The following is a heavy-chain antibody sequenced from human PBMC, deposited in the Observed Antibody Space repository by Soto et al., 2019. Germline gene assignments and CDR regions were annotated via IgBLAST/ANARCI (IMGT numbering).Heavy chain of an antibody. V-gene: IGHV3-23*01. CDR3: AKGGISLVRGSFDY. CDR1: GIALTNYA. Sequence: EVPLLQSGGGLVQPGGSLRLSCAPSGIALTNYAMSWVRQAPGKGLEWVAAMSGSGSDTYYSDSVKGRFIISRDNSKNTLYLQMNSLRAEDTAVYYCAKGGISLVRGSFDYWGQGTLVTVSS. CDR2: MSGSGSDT. D-gene: IGHD3-10*01. J-gene: IGHJ4*02.